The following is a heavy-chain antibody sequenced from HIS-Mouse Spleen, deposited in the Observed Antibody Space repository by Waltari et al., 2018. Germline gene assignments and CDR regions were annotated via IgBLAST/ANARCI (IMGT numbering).Heavy chain of an antibody. CDR1: GGSISSSSYY. J-gene: IGHJ2*01. CDR3: AREIPYSSSWYDWYFDL. V-gene: IGHV4-39*07. Sequence: QLQLQESGPGLVKPSETLSLTCTVSGGSISSSSYYWGWIRQPPGKGLGWIGSIYYSGSPYYTPSLRSRVTISVYPSRNQFSLKLSSVTAADAAVYYCAREIPYSSSWYDWYFDLWGRGTLVTVSS. CDR2: IYYSGSP. D-gene: IGHD6-13*01.